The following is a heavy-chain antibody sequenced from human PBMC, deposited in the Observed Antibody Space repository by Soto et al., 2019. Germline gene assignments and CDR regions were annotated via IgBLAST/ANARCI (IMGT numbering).Heavy chain of an antibody. V-gene: IGHV3-9*01. Sequence: EVQLVESGGGLVQPGRSLRLSCAASGFTFDAYAMHWVRQAPGQGLEWVSRISWNSGSIGYADSVKGRFTISRDNAKNYLYLQMNSLRAEDTALYYCAKAVGSYGYFDYWGQGTLVTVSS. CDR1: GFTFDAYA. CDR2: ISWNSGSI. J-gene: IGHJ4*02. CDR3: AKAVGSYGYFDY. D-gene: IGHD5-18*01.